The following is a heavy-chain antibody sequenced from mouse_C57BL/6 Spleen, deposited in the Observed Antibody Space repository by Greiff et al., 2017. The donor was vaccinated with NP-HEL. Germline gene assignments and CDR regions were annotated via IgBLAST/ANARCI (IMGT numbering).Heavy chain of an antibody. CDR2: IDPSDSYP. Sequence: VQLQQPGAELVMPGASVKLSCKASGYTFTRYWMHWVKQRPGQGLEWIGEIDPSDSYPNYNQKFKGKSTLTVDKSSSTAYMQLSSLTSEDSAVYYCARPSTGTGFAYWGQGTLVTVSA. J-gene: IGHJ3*01. V-gene: IGHV1-69*01. D-gene: IGHD4-1*02. CDR1: GYTFTRYW. CDR3: ARPSTGTGFAY.